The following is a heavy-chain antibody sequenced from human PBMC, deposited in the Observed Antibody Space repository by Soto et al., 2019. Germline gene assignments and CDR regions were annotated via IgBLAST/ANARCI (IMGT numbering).Heavy chain of an antibody. CDR1: GYSVSSSDYY. CDR3: APLSVSLSGPYGIHV. V-gene: IGHV4-39*01. Sequence: SETLSLTCSVSGYSVSSSDYYWAWIRQPPGKGLEWIGSMLYSGPTYYNPSLKSRVTLSVDTSKNQFSVRLNSVTASDTAVYYCAPLSVSLSGPYGIHVWGQGTTVTVSS. J-gene: IGHJ6*02. CDR2: MLYSGPT. D-gene: IGHD2-15*01.